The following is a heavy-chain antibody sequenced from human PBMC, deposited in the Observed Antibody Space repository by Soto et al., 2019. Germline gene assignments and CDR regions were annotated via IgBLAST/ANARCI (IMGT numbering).Heavy chain of an antibody. CDR2: SNPYNGSA. V-gene: IGHV1-2*02. D-gene: IGHD3-10*01. CDR3: ARVIRGAYYNSPLDT. J-gene: IGHJ5*02. CDR1: GYTFTSYC. Sequence: ASVKVSCKASGYTFTSYCISWVRQAPGQGLEWMGWSNPYNGSADYVQSFQGRVTMTRDTSISTVYMELSRLRSDDTAVYYCARVIRGAYYNSPLDTWGQGTVVTVSS.